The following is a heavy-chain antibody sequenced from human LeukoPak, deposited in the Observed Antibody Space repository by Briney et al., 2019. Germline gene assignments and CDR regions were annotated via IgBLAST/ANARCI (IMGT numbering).Heavy chain of an antibody. Sequence: PGGSLRLSCAASGFTFSSYGMHWVRQAPGKGLEWVAVISYDGSNKYYADSVKGRFTISRDNSKNTLYLQMNSLRAEDTAVYYCARDLLDTYYYGSGSYEGPDYWGQGTLVTVSS. D-gene: IGHD3-10*01. CDR2: ISYDGSNK. CDR3: ARDLLDTYYYGSGSYEGPDY. CDR1: GFTFSSYG. J-gene: IGHJ4*02. V-gene: IGHV3-30*03.